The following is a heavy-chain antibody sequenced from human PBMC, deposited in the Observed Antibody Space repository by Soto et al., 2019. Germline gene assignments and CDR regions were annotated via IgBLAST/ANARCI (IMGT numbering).Heavy chain of an antibody. V-gene: IGHV3-21*01. Sequence: EVQLVESGGGLVKPGGSLRLSCAASGFTFSSYSMNWVRQAPGKGLEWVSSISSSSSFIYYADSLKGRFTISRDNAKNSLYLQMNSLRAEDTAVYYCARDLVIPAAGTELSDYCGQGTLVTVSS. J-gene: IGHJ4*02. CDR1: GFTFSSYS. CDR2: ISSSSSFI. CDR3: ARDLVIPAAGTELSDY. D-gene: IGHD6-13*01.